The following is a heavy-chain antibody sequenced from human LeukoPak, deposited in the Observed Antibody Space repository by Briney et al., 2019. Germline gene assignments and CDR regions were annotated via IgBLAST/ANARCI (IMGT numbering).Heavy chain of an antibody. CDR2: IYSGGST. CDR3: ARIRVRADNYGWDY. J-gene: IGHJ4*02. V-gene: IGHV3-66*01. Sequence: GGSLRLSCAASGFSVSNKYVKWVRQAPGKGLEWVSVIYSGGSTYYADSVKGRFTISRDNAKNSLYLQMNSLRAEDTAVYFCARIRVRADNYGWDYWGQGTLVTVSS. D-gene: IGHD5-18*01. CDR1: GFSVSNKY.